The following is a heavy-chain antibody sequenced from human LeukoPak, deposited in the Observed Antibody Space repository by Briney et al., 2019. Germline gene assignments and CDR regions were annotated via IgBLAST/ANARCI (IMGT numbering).Heavy chain of an antibody. CDR1: GGSISSGSYY. CDR3: ARGDMVRGESAAFDI. V-gene: IGHV4-61*02. J-gene: IGHJ3*02. D-gene: IGHD3-10*01. Sequence: PSETLSLTCTVSGGSISSGSYYWSWIRQPAGKGLEWIGRIYTSGSTNYNPSLKSRVTISVDTSKNQFSLKLSSVTAADTAVYYCARGDMVRGESAAFDIWGQGTMVTVSS. CDR2: IYTSGST.